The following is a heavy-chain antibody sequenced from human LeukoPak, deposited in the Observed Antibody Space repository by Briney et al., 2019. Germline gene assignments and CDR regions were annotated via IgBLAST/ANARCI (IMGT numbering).Heavy chain of an antibody. Sequence: GGSLRLSCAASGFTFSSYAMSWVRQAPGKRLEWVSAISGSGGSTYYADSVKGRFTISRDNSKNTLYLQMNSLRAEDTAVYYCAKDPMVRVREPLFDYWGQGTLVTVSS. CDR1: GFTFSSYA. J-gene: IGHJ4*02. D-gene: IGHD3-10*01. CDR3: AKDPMVRVREPLFDY. V-gene: IGHV3-23*01. CDR2: ISGSGGST.